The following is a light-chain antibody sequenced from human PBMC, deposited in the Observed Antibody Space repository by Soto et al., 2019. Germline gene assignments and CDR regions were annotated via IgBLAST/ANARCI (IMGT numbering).Light chain of an antibody. V-gene: IGKV3D-20*01. CDR3: QQYDRSPFT. CDR1: QSVSNSY. Sequence: EIVLTQSPATLSSSPGERATLSCGASQSVSNSYLAWYQQKPGLAPRLLIYDASSRATGVPDRFSGSGSGTDFTLTISRLEPEDFAVYYCQQYDRSPFTFGPGTKVDIK. J-gene: IGKJ3*01. CDR2: DAS.